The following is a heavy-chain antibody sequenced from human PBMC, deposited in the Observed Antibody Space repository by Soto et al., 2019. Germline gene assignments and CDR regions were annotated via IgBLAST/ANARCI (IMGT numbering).Heavy chain of an antibody. CDR1: GFSLSTSGVG. D-gene: IGHD3-10*01. CDR2: IYWDDDK. CDR3: AHIVLLLWFGEFTDWYFEL. V-gene: IGHV2-5*02. Sequence: QITLKESGPTLVKPTQTLTLTCTFSGFSLSTSGVGVGWIRQPPGKALEWLALIYWDDDKRYSPSLKSRLTITKDTSKNQVVLTMTNMDPVDTATYYCAHIVLLLWFGEFTDWYFELWGRGTLVTVSS. J-gene: IGHJ2*01.